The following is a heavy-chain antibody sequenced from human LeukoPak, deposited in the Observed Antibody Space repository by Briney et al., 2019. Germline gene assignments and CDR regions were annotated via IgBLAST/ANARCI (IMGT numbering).Heavy chain of an antibody. V-gene: IGHV3-7*01. J-gene: IGHJ4*02. CDR3: ARVRFLEWFVDY. CDR1: GFNFTAFW. Sequence: HPGGSLRLSCAASGFNFTAFWMSWVRQTPEKGLEFVANINRDSSVKNYVDSVKGRFTISRDNAKNSLYLQMNSLRAEDTAVYYCARVRFLEWFVDYWGQGTLVTVSS. D-gene: IGHD3-3*01. CDR2: INRDSSVK.